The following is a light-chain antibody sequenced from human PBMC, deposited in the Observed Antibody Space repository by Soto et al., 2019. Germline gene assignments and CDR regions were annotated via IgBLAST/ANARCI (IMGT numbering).Light chain of an antibody. J-gene: IGKJ1*01. V-gene: IGKV1-5*01. CDR2: DAS. Sequence: TQSPSTLSASVGDRGTMTCRASECISDWLAWYRQKPGQAPKLLVYDASTLESGVPGRFGGSGVGTHFTLTIIGLQPEDFATYHCQHYDSYSRAFGQGTQVEIK. CDR3: QHYDSYSRA. CDR1: ECISDW.